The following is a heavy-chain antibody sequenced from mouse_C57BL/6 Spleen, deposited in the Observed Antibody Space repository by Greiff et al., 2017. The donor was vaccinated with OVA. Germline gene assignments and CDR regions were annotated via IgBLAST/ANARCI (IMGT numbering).Heavy chain of an antibody. J-gene: IGHJ4*01. D-gene: IGHD1-1*01. CDR1: GFTFSSYA. CDR3: ARDITYYYGSSYDYYAMDY. V-gene: IGHV5-4*01. CDR2: ISDGGSYT. Sequence: EVKLMESGGGLVKPGGSLKLSCAASGFTFSSYAMSWVRQTPEKRLEWVATISDGGSYTYYPDNVKGRFTISRDNAKNNLYLQMSHLKSEDTAMYYCARDITYYYGSSYDYYAMDYWGQGTSVTVSS.